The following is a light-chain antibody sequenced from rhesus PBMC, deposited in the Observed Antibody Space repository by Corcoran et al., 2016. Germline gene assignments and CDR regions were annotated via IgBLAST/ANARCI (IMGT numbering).Light chain of an antibody. CDR2: AAS. V-gene: IGKV1-28*02. CDR1: QGISSY. Sequence: DIQMTQSPSSLSASVGDTVTITCRASQGISSYLNWFQQKPGKAPKLLIYAASSLESGVPARFSGSGSGSDFTLTISSLQPEDFAVYYGLQHKSYPLTFGGGTKVELK. J-gene: IGKJ4*01. CDR3: LQHKSYPLT.